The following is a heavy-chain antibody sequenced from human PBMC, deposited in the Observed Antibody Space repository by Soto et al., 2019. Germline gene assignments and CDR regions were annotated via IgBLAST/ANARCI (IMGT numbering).Heavy chain of an antibody. V-gene: IGHV1-46*01. D-gene: IGHD1-1*01. Sequence: ASVKVSCKASGYTFTSYYMHWVRQAPGQGLEWMGIINPSNGSTSYAQKFQGRVTMTRDTSTSTAYMELRSLRSDDTAVYYCARDGHDWKNWFDPWGQGTLVTVSS. J-gene: IGHJ5*02. CDR2: INPSNGST. CDR3: ARDGHDWKNWFDP. CDR1: GYTFTSYY.